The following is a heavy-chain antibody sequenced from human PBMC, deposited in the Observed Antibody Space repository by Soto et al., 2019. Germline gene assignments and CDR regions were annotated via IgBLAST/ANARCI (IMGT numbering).Heavy chain of an antibody. CDR2: IYYSGST. D-gene: IGHD3-10*01. Sequence: PSETLSLTCTVAGGSISSYYWSWILQHQGKGLEWIGYIYYSGSTNYNPSLKSRVTISVDTSKNQFSLKLSSVTAADTAVYYCARADYGSGSYNYYYGMDVWGQGTTVTVSS. CDR3: ARADYGSGSYNYYYGMDV. CDR1: GGSISSYY. J-gene: IGHJ6*02. V-gene: IGHV4-59*01.